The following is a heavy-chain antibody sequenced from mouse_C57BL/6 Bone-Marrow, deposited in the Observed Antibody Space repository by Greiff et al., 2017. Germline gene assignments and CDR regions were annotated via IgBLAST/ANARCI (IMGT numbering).Heavy chain of an antibody. D-gene: IGHD1-1*01. Sequence: QVQLQQPGAELVKPGASVKMSCKASGYTFTSYWITWVKQRPGQGLEWIGDIYPGSGSTNYNEKFKSKATLTVDTSSSTAYMQLSSLTSEDSAVYYCARPSVYYYGSSYGYFYVWGTGTTVTVSS. CDR3: ARPSVYYYGSSYGYFYV. CDR2: IYPGSGST. V-gene: IGHV1-55*01. CDR1: GYTFTSYW. J-gene: IGHJ1*03.